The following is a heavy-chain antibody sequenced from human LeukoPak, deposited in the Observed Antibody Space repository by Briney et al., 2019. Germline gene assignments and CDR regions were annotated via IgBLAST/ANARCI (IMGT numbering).Heavy chain of an antibody. Sequence: GASVKVSCKASGYTFTGYYMHWVRQAPGQGLEWMGRINPNSGGTNYAQKFQGRVTMTRDTSISTAYMELSRLRSDDTAVYYCARGHYGGNRYYFDYWGQGTLVTVSS. J-gene: IGHJ4*02. D-gene: IGHD4/OR15-4a*01. V-gene: IGHV1-2*06. CDR3: ARGHYGGNRYYFDY. CDR1: GYTFTGYY. CDR2: INPNSGGT.